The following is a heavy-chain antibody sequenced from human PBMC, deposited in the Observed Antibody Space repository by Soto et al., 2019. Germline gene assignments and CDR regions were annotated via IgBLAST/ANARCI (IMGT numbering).Heavy chain of an antibody. Sequence: QINLKESGPTLVKPTQTLTLTCSFSGFSLTTAGVGVGWVRQSPGEALEWLALIYWDDDERYSPSLKTRLTITKELSKNQVVLIMTNMAPVDNATYYCAHSRNLITEDAQVGDFDYWGQGTLVTVSS. CDR2: IYWDDDE. CDR1: GFSLTTAGVG. J-gene: IGHJ4*02. CDR3: AHSRNLITEDAQVGDFDY. V-gene: IGHV2-5*02. D-gene: IGHD3-10*01.